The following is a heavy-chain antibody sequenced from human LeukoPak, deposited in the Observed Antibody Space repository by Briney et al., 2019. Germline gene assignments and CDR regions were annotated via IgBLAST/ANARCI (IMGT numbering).Heavy chain of an antibody. V-gene: IGHV3-7*01. CDR1: AFTFSHYW. J-gene: IGHJ4*02. Sequence: GGSLRLSCAASAFTFSHYWMSWVRQAPGEGLEWVANIKEDGSEINYVDSVKGRFTISRDNAKNSLYLQMNSLRVDDTAVYYCARDRGYSTFDYWGQGTLVTVSS. CDR2: IKEDGSEI. D-gene: IGHD4-23*01. CDR3: ARDRGYSTFDY.